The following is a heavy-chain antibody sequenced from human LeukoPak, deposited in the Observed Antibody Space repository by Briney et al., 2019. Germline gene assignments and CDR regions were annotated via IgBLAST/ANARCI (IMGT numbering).Heavy chain of an antibody. CDR1: GFTFSSYA. Sequence: PGGSLRLSCVASGFTFSSYAMRWVRQAPGKGLEWVSGISGSGGSTYYADSVKGRFTIARDNSKNTLYLQMNSLRAEDTAVYYCAKGNCRGTSCYSDYWGQGTLVTVSS. CDR3: AKGNCRGTSCYSDY. J-gene: IGHJ4*02. CDR2: ISGSGGST. V-gene: IGHV3-23*01. D-gene: IGHD2-2*02.